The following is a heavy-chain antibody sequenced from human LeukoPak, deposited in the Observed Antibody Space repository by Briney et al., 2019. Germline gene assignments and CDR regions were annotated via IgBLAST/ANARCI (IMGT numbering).Heavy chain of an antibody. CDR2: IRSKAYGVTT. J-gene: IGHJ4*02. CDR1: GFTFGDYA. CDR3: TRVERGYSYGFDY. V-gene: IGHV3-49*04. D-gene: IGHD5-18*01. Sequence: GGSLRLSCRASGFTFGDYAMSWVRQAPGKGREWVGFIRSKAYGVTTEYAASVKGRFTITRDDSKSIAYLQMNSLKTEDTAVYYCTRVERGYSYGFDYWGQGTLVTVSS.